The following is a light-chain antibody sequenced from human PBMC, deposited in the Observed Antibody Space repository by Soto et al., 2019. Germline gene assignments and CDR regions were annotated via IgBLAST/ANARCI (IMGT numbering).Light chain of an antibody. CDR1: QNIDYD. V-gene: IGKV3D-15*01. Sequence: EIGMTQSPPTLSVSPGERATLSCRATQNIDYDLAWYQQKVGQSPRLLIYATAARATDVPARFSGSGSGTEFNLTISSLQSEDFAIYYCQQYNKWPLTFGGGTKVEIK. J-gene: IGKJ4*01. CDR3: QQYNKWPLT. CDR2: ATA.